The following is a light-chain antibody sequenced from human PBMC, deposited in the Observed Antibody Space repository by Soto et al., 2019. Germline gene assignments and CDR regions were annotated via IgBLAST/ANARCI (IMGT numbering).Light chain of an antibody. J-gene: IGLJ3*02. CDR2: TNN. V-gene: IGLV1-44*01. Sequence: QSVLTQPPSVSGTPGQTVTIACSGSNSEIGSNSVNWYQHLPGTAPRVVIYTNNQRPSGVPDRFSGSKSGTSASLAISGLRSDDEADYYCATWDDSLNGVFGGGTKLTVL. CDR3: ATWDDSLNGV. CDR1: NSEIGSNS.